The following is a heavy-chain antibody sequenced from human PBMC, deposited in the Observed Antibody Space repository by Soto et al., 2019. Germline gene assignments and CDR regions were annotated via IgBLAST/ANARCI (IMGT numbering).Heavy chain of an antibody. V-gene: IGHV3-33*01. D-gene: IGHD3-3*01. CDR2: IWYDGSNK. J-gene: IGHJ6*02. CDR1: GFTFSSYG. Sequence: QVQLVESGGGVVQPGRSLRLSCAASGFTFSSYGMHWVRQAPGKGLEWVAVIWYDGSNKYYADSVKGRFTISRDNSKNTRYLQMNSLRAEDTAVYYCARVVTIGYYYYGMDVWGQGTTVTVSS. CDR3: ARVVTIGYYYYGMDV.